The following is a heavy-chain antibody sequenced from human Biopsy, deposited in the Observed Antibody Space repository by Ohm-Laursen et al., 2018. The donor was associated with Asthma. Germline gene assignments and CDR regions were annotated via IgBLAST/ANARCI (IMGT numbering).Heavy chain of an antibody. J-gene: IGHJ6*02. CDR2: IAWDGINS. D-gene: IGHD2-21*01. Sequence: SLRLSCSASGFTFSTYGMHWVRQAPGKGLEWVAFIAWDGINSYYADSVKGRFTISRDNSRNTLYLQRNSLRADDTAVYYCARAGESDLVGGLDVWGQGTTVIVSS. CDR3: ARAGESDLVGGLDV. V-gene: IGHV3-30*03. CDR1: GFTFSTYG.